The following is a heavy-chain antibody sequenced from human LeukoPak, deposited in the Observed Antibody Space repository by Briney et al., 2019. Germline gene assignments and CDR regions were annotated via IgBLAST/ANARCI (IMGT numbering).Heavy chain of an antibody. CDR2: IYYSGST. D-gene: IGHD6-19*01. Sequence: SETLSLTCTVSGGSISSSNYYWGWIRQPPGKGLEWIGSIYYSGSTYYNPSLKSRVTISVDTSKNQFSLKLSSVTAADTAVYYCARPYSKGWKGGFDYWGQGTLVTVSS. V-gene: IGHV4-39*01. CDR1: GGSISSSNYY. CDR3: ARPYSKGWKGGFDY. J-gene: IGHJ4*02.